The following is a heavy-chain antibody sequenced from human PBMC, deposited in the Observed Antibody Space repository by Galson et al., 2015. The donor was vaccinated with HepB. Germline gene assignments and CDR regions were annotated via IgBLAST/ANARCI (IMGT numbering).Heavy chain of an antibody. D-gene: IGHD4-17*01. CDR2: IYHSGST. V-gene: IGHV4-59*01. Sequence: ETLSLTCTVSGGSISTYYWSWIRQPPGKGLEWIGYIYHSGSTNYNPSLKSRVTISVDTSKNQFSLKVNSVTAADTAVYYCARRASGDYGHYFDYWGQGILVTVSS. CDR1: GGSISTYY. CDR3: ARRASGDYGHYFDY. J-gene: IGHJ4*02.